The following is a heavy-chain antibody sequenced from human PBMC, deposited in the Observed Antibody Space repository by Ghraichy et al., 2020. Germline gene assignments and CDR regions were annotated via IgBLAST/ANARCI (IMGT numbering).Heavy chain of an antibody. Sequence: GSLRLSCSVSGGSMSPFHWSWVRKSPGKGLEWIGNIFYTGTATYNSALKSRVTISIDTSTNQFSLKLRSMTAADTAVYYCARVMTSYCGGDYYSIYFAFWGHGTLVTASS. CDR3: ARVMTSYCGGDYYSIYFAF. D-gene: IGHD2-21*02. CDR1: GGSMSPFH. V-gene: IGHV4-59*01. CDR2: IFYTGTA. J-gene: IGHJ4*01.